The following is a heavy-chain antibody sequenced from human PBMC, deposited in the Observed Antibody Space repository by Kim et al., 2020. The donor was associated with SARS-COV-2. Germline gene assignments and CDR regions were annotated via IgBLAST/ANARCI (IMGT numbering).Heavy chain of an antibody. J-gene: IGHJ4*02. CDR3: AREPNYYDSSGYFVY. D-gene: IGHD3-22*01. CDR1: GFTFSSYS. CDR2: ISSSSSYI. Sequence: GGSLRLSCAASGFTFSSYSMNWVRQAPGKGLEWVSSISSSSSYIYYADSVKGRFTISRDNAKNSLYLQMNSLRAEDTAVYYCAREPNYYDSSGYFVYWGQGTLVTVSS. V-gene: IGHV3-21*04.